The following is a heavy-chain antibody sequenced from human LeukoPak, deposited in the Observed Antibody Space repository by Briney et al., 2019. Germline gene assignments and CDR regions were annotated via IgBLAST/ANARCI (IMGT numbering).Heavy chain of an antibody. Sequence: GGSLRLSCEASGFTFDDYDMSWVRQAPGKGLEWVSGINWNGGDTGYADSVKGRFTISRDNAKNSLYLQMNSLRAEDTAVYYCARDQLYCSGGICYFDYWGRGTLVTVSS. CDR1: GFTFDDYD. CDR2: INWNGGDT. D-gene: IGHD2-15*01. V-gene: IGHV3-20*04. J-gene: IGHJ4*02. CDR3: ARDQLYCSGGICYFDY.